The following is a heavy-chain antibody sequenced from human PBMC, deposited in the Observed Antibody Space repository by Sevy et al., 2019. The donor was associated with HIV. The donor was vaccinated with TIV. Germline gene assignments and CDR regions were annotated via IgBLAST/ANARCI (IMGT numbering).Heavy chain of an antibody. D-gene: IGHD2-8*01. J-gene: IGHJ6*02. CDR3: VTAPPAYALPYYYYYGMDV. CDR2: FDPEDGET. Sequence: ASVKVSCKVSGYTLTELSMHWVRQAPGKGLEWMGGFDPEDGETIYAQKFQGRVTMTEDTSTDTAYMELSSLRSEDTAVYYCVTAPPAYALPYYYYYGMDVWGQGTTVTVSS. V-gene: IGHV1-24*01. CDR1: GYTLTELS.